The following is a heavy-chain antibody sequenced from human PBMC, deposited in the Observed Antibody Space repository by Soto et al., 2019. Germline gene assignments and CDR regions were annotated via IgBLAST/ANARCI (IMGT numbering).Heavy chain of an antibody. Sequence: GGSLRLSCAASGFTFSSYGMHWVRQAPGKGLEWVAVIWYDGSNKYYADSVKGRFTISRDNSKNTLYLQMNSLRAEDTAVYYCAKDGTRVAAYHGYWGQGTLVTVSS. CDR3: AKDGTRVAAYHGY. J-gene: IGHJ4*02. CDR2: IWYDGSNK. V-gene: IGHV3-33*06. D-gene: IGHD1-26*01. CDR1: GFTFSSYG.